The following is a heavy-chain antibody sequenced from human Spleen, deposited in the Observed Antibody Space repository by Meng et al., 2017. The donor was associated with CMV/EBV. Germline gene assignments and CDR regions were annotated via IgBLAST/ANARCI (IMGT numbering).Heavy chain of an antibody. CDR1: GFTFSSYA. Sequence: QVQLVESGGGVVQPGRSLRLSCSASGFTFSSYAMHWVRQAPGKGLEWVAVISYDGSNKYYADSVKGRFTISRDNSKNTLYLQINSLRAEDTAVYYCAKDWEMMGIAAAGNDYWGQGTLVTVSS. J-gene: IGHJ4*02. V-gene: IGHV3-30-3*01. D-gene: IGHD6-13*01. CDR2: ISYDGSNK. CDR3: AKDWEMMGIAAAGNDY.